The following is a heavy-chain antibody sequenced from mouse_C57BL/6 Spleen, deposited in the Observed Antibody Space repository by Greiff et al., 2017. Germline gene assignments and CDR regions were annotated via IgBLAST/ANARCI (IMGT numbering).Heavy chain of an antibody. CDR3: ARHYGSSYGFDY. J-gene: IGHJ2*01. V-gene: IGHV3-6*01. D-gene: IGHD1-1*01. CDR2: ISYDGSN. Sequence: VQLQQSGPGLVKPSQSLSLTCSVTGYSITSGYYWNWIRQFPGNKLEWMGYISYDGSNNYNPSLKNRISITRDTSKNQFFLKLNSVTTEDTATYYCARHYGSSYGFDYWGQGTTLTVSS. CDR1: GYSITSGYY.